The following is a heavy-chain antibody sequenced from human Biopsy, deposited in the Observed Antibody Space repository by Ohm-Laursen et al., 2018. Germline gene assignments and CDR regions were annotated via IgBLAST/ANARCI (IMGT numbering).Heavy chain of an antibody. V-gene: IGHV4-4*07. CDR2: FYSSGSS. J-gene: IGHJ4*02. D-gene: IGHD2-15*01. Sequence: GTLSLTCTVSRDSISNSYWTWIRQPAGKGLEWIGRFYSSGSSSYNPSLKSRVTMSVDTSKNQFSLRLSSVTAADTAVYYCASLGRYCSGENCYGIDYWGQGTLVTVSS. CDR1: RDSISNSY. CDR3: ASLGRYCSGENCYGIDY.